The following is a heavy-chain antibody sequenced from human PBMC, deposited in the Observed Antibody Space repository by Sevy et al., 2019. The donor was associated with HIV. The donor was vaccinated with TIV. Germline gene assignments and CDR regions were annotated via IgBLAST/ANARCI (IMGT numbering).Heavy chain of an antibody. V-gene: IGHV3-30*18. Sequence: GGSLRLSCAASGFPFSRHGMHWVRQSPGKGLQWVAVISEDGSEKQYADSVKGRFTISRENSKDTVYLQMSSLRLEDTAVYYCANSRGRYAGSSWLYYYYALDVWGQGTTVTVSS. J-gene: IGHJ6*02. CDR1: GFPFSRHG. CDR3: ANSRGRYAGSSWLYYYYALDV. D-gene: IGHD3-16*01. CDR2: ISEDGSEK.